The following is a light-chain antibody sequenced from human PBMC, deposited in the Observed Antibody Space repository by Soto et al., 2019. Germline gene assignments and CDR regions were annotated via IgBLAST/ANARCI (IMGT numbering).Light chain of an antibody. Sequence: DIQLTQSPSFLSASVGDRVTITCRASQGISSYLAWYQQRPGKAPKLLIYAASTLQSGVPSRFSGSGSGTEFTPTISSLQPEDFATYYVKQLNIYPLTFGGGTKGELK. CDR2: AAS. V-gene: IGKV1-9*01. J-gene: IGKJ4*01. CDR3: KQLNIYPLT. CDR1: QGISSY.